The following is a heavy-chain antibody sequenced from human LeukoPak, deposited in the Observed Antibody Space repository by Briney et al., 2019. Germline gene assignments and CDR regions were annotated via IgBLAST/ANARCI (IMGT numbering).Heavy chain of an antibody. CDR3: ASVRFLEWLPFDY. V-gene: IGHV4-30-4*08. CDR1: GGSISSGDYY. D-gene: IGHD3-3*01. Sequence: SQNLSLTCTVSGGSISSGDYYWSWIRQPPGKGLEWIGYIYYSGSTYHNPSLKSRVTISVDTSKNQFSLKLSSVTAADTAVYYCASVRFLEWLPFDYWGQGTLVTVSS. J-gene: IGHJ4*02. CDR2: IYYSGST.